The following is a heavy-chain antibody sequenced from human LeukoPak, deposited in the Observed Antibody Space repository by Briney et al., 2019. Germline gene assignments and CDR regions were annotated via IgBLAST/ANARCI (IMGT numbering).Heavy chain of an antibody. CDR3: ARWGFSSGWYYYYYCMDV. CDR2: INPNSGGT. CDR1: GYTFTGYY. D-gene: IGHD6-19*01. Sequence: ASVKVSCKASGYTFTGYYMHWVRQAPGQGLEWMGWINPNSGGTNYAQKFQGRVTMTRDTSISTAYMELSRLRSDDTAVYYCARWGFSSGWYYYYYCMDVWGKGTTVTVSS. V-gene: IGHV1-2*02. J-gene: IGHJ6*03.